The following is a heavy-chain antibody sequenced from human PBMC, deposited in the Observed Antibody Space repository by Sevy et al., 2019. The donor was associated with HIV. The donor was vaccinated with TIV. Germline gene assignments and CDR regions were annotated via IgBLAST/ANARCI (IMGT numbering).Heavy chain of an antibody. Sequence: SETLSLTCAVYGGSFSGYYWSWIRLPPGKGLEWIGEINHSGSTNYNPSLKSRVTISVDTSKNQFSLKLSSVTAADTAVYYCAIGRGYDSSGYYYDYWGQGTLVTVSS. D-gene: IGHD3-22*01. CDR3: AIGRGYDSSGYYYDY. J-gene: IGHJ4*02. CDR1: GGSFSGYY. V-gene: IGHV4-34*01. CDR2: INHSGST.